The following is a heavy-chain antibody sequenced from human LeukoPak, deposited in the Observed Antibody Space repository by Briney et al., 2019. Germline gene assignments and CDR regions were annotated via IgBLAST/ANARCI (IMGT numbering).Heavy chain of an antibody. CDR2: IYSSGST. CDR3: ARDGLGYCGSTSCSAYYYGMDV. V-gene: IGHV4-4*07. CDR1: GGSINSYY. D-gene: IGHD2-2*01. Sequence: SETLSLTCTVSGGSINSYYWSWIRQPAGKGLEWIGRIYSSGSTNYNPSLKSRVTMSVDTSKNQFSLKLSSVTAADTAVYYCARDGLGYCGSTSCSAYYYGMDVWGQGTTVTVSS. J-gene: IGHJ6*02.